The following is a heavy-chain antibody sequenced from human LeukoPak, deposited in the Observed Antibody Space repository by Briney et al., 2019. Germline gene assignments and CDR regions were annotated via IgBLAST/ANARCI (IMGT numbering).Heavy chain of an antibody. Sequence: PSETLSLTCAVYGGSFSGYYWSWIRQPPGKGLEWIGEINHSGSTNYNPSPKSRVTISVDTSKNQFSLKLSSVTAADTAVYYCARGTGYIANHYGSGSYYNRQLTPRWFDPWGQGTLVTVSS. V-gene: IGHV4-34*01. J-gene: IGHJ5*02. CDR3: ARGTGYIANHYGSGSYYNRQLTPRWFDP. D-gene: IGHD3-10*01. CDR1: GGSFSGYY. CDR2: INHSGST.